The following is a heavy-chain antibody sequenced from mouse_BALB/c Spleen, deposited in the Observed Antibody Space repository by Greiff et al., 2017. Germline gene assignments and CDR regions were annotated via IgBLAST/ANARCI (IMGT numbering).Heavy chain of an antibody. Sequence: QVQLQQSGAELVKPGASVKLSCKASGYTFTSYYMYWVKQRPGQGLEWIGEINPSNGGTNFNEKFKSKATLTVDKSSSTAYMQLSSLTSEDSAVYYCTRGWYYEYAMDYWGQGTSVTVSS. CDR3: TRGWYYEYAMDY. CDR2: INPSNGGT. D-gene: IGHD1-1*01. CDR1: GYTFTSYY. J-gene: IGHJ4*01. V-gene: IGHV1S81*02.